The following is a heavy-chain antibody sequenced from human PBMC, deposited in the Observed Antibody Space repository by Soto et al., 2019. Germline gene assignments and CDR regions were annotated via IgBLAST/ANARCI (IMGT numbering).Heavy chain of an antibody. CDR3: ARGSCSSTSCSSGGSTEYYYMDV. V-gene: IGHV3-33*01. Sequence: GGSLRLSCAASGFTFSSYGMHWVRQAPGKGLEWVAVIWYDGSNKYYADSVKGRFTISRDNSKNTLYLQMNSLRAEDTAVYYCARGSCSSTSCSSGGSTEYYYMDVWGKGTTVTVSS. CDR2: IWYDGSNK. D-gene: IGHD2-2*01. CDR1: GFTFSSYG. J-gene: IGHJ6*03.